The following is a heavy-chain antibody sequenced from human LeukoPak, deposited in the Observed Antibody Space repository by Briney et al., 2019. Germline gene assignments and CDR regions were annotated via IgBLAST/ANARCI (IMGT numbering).Heavy chain of an antibody. CDR1: GFTLSTYA. CDR3: ARGPERAGVGTRYYYDMDV. CDR2: ISGNGGST. D-gene: IGHD2-8*01. J-gene: IGHJ6*02. Sequence: GGSLRLSCSASGFTLSTYAMHWVRQAPGKGLEHVSVISGNGGSTYYADSVKGRFTISRDNSKNTLYLQMNSLRAEDTAVYYCARGPERAGVGTRYYYDMDVWGQGTTVTVSS. V-gene: IGHV3-64*04.